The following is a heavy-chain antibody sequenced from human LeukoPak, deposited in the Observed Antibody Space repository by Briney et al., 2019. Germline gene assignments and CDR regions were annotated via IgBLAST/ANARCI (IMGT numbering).Heavy chain of an antibody. D-gene: IGHD3-22*01. CDR2: IRYDGSNK. Sequence: GGSLGLSCAASGFTFSSYGMHWVRQAPGKGLEWVAFIRYDGSNKYYADSVKGRFTISRDNSKNTLYLQMNSLRAEDTAVYYCAKVNRAGWNYDSSGYFRSAPTNTPHDAFDIWGQGTMVTVSS. J-gene: IGHJ3*02. CDR1: GFTFSSYG. CDR3: AKVNRAGWNYDSSGYFRSAPTNTPHDAFDI. V-gene: IGHV3-30*02.